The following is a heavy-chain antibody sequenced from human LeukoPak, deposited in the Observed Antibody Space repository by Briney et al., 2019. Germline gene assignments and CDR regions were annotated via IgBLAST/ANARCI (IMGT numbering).Heavy chain of an antibody. V-gene: IGHV3-74*01. D-gene: IGHD1-1*01. Sequence: PGGSLRLSCAVSGFTFSSYWMHWVRQAPGKGLVWVSRINTDGSTTNYADSVKGRFTISIDNAKNTQYMQMKSLRAEDTDMYYCATWNDKGHWGQGTLVTVSS. CDR3: ATWNDKGH. CDR1: GFTFSSYW. CDR2: INTDGSTT. J-gene: IGHJ4*02.